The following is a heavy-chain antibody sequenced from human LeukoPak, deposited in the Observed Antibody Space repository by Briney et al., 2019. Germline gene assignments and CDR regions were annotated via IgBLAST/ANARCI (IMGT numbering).Heavy chain of an antibody. V-gene: IGHV3-21*01. D-gene: IGHD5-24*01. CDR2: ISSSSSYI. Sequence: PGGSLRLSCVASGFTFDDYGMYWVRQAPGKGLEWVSSISSSSSYIYYADSVKGRFTISRDNAKNSLYLQMNSLRAEDTAVYYCARVEMATNHFDYWGQGTLVTVSS. J-gene: IGHJ4*02. CDR1: GFTFDDYG. CDR3: ARVEMATNHFDY.